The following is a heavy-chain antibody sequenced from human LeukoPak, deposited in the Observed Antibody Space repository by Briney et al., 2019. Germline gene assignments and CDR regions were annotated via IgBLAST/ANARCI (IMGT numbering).Heavy chain of an antibody. D-gene: IGHD1-20*01. CDR1: GGSFSGYY. V-gene: IGHV4-34*01. Sequence: SETLSLTCAVYGGSFSGYYWSWIRQPPGKGLEWIGEINHSGSTNYNPSLKSRVTISVDTSKNQFSLKLSSVTAADTAVYYCASRYNWNDGGYDYWGQGTLVTVSS. J-gene: IGHJ4*02. CDR2: INHSGST. CDR3: ASRYNWNDGGYDY.